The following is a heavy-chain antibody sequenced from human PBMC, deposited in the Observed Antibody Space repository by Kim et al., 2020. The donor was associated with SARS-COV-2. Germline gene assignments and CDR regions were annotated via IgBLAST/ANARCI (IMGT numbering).Heavy chain of an antibody. CDR3: ARWKGIVGGRYYFDY. Sequence: SETLSLTCTVSGGSISSYYWSWIRQPPGKGLEWIGYIYYSGSTNYNPSLKSRVTISVDTSKNQFSLKLSSVTAADTAVYYCARWKGIVGGRYYFDYWGQGTLVTVSS. D-gene: IGHD1-26*01. J-gene: IGHJ4*02. CDR1: GGSISSYY. CDR2: IYYSGST. V-gene: IGHV4-59*01.